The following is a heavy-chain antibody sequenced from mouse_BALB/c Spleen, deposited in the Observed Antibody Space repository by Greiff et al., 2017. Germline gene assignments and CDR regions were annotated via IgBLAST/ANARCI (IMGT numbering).Heavy chain of an antibody. CDR2: ISSGSSTI. D-gene: IGHD1-1*01. V-gene: IGHV5-17*02. J-gene: IGHJ1*01. CDR3: ARAYYYGSSPWYFDV. Sequence: EVMLVESGGGLVQPGGSRKLSCAASGFTFSSFGMHWVRQAPEKGLEWVAYISSGSSTIYYADTVKGRFTISRDNPKNTLFLQMTSLRSEDTAMYYCARAYYYGSSPWYFDVWGAGTTVTVSS. CDR1: GFTFSSFG.